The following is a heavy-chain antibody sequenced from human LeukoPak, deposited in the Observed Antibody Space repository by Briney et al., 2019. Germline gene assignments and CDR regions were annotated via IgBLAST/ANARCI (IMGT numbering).Heavy chain of an antibody. D-gene: IGHD2-2*01. CDR1: GFTFSSYA. CDR3: AKAVGTTNMGS. CDR2: ISSDGSST. J-gene: IGHJ5*02. Sequence: PGGSLRLSCAASGFTFSSYAMSWVRQAPGKGLVWVSRISSDGSSTSYADSVKGRFSTSRDNAKNTLYLQMNSLRAEDTAVYYCAKAVGTTNMGSWGQGALVTVSS. V-gene: IGHV3-74*01.